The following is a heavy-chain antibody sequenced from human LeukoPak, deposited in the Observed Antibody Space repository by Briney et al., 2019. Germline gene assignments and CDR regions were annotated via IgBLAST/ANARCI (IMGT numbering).Heavy chain of an antibody. D-gene: IGHD3-22*01. CDR2: IYYSGST. CDR3: ARATYHYDSSGPALEN. J-gene: IGHJ4*02. V-gene: IGHV4-59*01. Sequence: PSETLSLTCTVSGDSITNYYCSWIRQPPGKGLEWIGHIYYSGSTNFNPSLKSRVTLSVDTSKNQFSLKLTSVTAADTAVYYCARATYHYDSSGPALENWGQGTLVTVSS. CDR1: GDSITNYY.